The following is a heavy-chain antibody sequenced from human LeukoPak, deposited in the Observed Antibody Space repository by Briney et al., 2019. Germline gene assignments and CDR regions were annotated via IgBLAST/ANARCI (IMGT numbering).Heavy chain of an antibody. Sequence: PSETLSLTCTVSGASISSTPSSWGWIRQPPGKGLEWIGCIYYTGTTYYSPSLKSRVTISIDTSNNRFSLRLTSVTAADTALYYCARRMPSSGYSYDFWGLGTLVSVSS. V-gene: IGHV4-39*01. D-gene: IGHD6-13*01. CDR1: GASISSTPSS. J-gene: IGHJ4*02. CDR2: IYYTGTT. CDR3: ARRMPSSGYSYDF.